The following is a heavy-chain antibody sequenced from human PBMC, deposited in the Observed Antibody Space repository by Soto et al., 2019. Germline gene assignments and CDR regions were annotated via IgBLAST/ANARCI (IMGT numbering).Heavy chain of an antibody. CDR3: TREGSAPYYYYGMDA. D-gene: IGHD3-10*01. CDR2: INTHNGNT. V-gene: IGHV1-18*01. J-gene: IGHJ6*02. CDR1: GYPFTSYG. Sequence: ASVKVSCKTSGYPFTSYGISWVRQAPGEGLEWLGWINTHNGNTNYAQNLQGRVFMTADTSTNTAYMELRSLRSDDTAIYYCTREGSAPYYYYGMDAWGQGTTVTVSS.